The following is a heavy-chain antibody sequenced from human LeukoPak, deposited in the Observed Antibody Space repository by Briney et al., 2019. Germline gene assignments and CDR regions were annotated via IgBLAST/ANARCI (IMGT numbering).Heavy chain of an antibody. CDR1: GDSISTDH. Sequence: SETLSLTCIVSGDSISTDHWSWIRQSPGKGLEWIGYINYSGNSEYNPSLKSRVTISVDRSKNQVSLKMRSVTAADTAVYYCARLDCISDTCYNYWALGALVTVSS. CDR3: ARLDCISDTCYNY. D-gene: IGHD2-21*01. CDR2: INYSGNS. J-gene: IGHJ4*02. V-gene: IGHV4-59*08.